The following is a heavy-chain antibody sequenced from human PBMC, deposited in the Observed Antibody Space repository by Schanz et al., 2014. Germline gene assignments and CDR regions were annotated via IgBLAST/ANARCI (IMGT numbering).Heavy chain of an antibody. V-gene: IGHV3-9*01. J-gene: IGHJ6*02. Sequence: EVQLVESGGGLVQPGGSLRLSCAASGFTFDDYAMHWVRQAPGKGLEYVSGISWNSGTAVYADSVKGRFTISRDNAKNSLYLQMNSLKTEDTAVYFCARAAYSHGLDVWGRGTTVTVSS. D-gene: IGHD3-16*01. CDR1: GFTFDDYA. CDR2: ISWNSGTA. CDR3: ARAAYSHGLDV.